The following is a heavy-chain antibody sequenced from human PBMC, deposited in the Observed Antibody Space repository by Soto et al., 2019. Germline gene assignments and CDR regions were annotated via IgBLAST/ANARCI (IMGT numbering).Heavy chain of an antibody. J-gene: IGHJ5*02. D-gene: IGHD3-3*02. CDR2: VFTTGTT. CDR1: GGSINNYY. Sequence: SETLSLTCSVTGGSINNYYWSWVRQSAGKGLEWIGRVFTTGTTDYNPSLKGRVTISVDTSKNQFSLSLRSVTAADTAIYYCARDFNSIFDDFADMRWNFDPWGQGTLVTSPQ. CDR3: ARDFNSIFDDFADMRWNFDP. V-gene: IGHV4-4*07.